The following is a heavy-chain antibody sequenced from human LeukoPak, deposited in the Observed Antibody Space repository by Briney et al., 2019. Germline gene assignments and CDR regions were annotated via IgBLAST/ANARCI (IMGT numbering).Heavy chain of an antibody. D-gene: IGHD3-9*01. CDR1: GYTFTNYD. CDR2: VNPNGGNR. Sequence: GASVKVSCKASGYTFTNYDINWVRQATGQGLEWMGWVNPNGGNRGYAQKFQGRPTITRNTSISTAYLDLSSLRSDDTAVYYCARGTISGSRSFDPWGQGTLVTVSS. J-gene: IGHJ5*02. V-gene: IGHV1-8*03. CDR3: ARGTISGSRSFDP.